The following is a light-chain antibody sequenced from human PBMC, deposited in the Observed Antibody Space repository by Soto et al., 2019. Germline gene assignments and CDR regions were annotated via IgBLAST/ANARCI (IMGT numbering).Light chain of an antibody. J-gene: IGLJ1*01. CDR2: EVT. Sequence: QSALTQPPSVSGSPGQSVTISCTETSSDVGNYNSVSWYQQPPGTVPKLMIYEVTNRPSGVPDRFSGSKSGNTASLTISGLQPEDEADYYCSSYTTSNTYVFGTGTKVTVL. CDR1: SSDVGNYNS. V-gene: IGLV2-18*02. CDR3: SSYTTSNTYV.